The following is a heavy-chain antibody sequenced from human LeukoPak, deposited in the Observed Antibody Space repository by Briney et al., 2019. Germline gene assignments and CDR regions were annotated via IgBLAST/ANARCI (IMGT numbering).Heavy chain of an antibody. CDR2: ISYDGSNK. J-gene: IGHJ4*02. CDR3: EVWFGELLSPFDY. V-gene: IGHV3-30*03. CDR1: GFTFSSYG. D-gene: IGHD3-10*01. Sequence: GGSLRLSCAASGFTFSSYGMHWVHQAPDKGLEWVAVISYDGSNKYYADSVKGRITISRDNSKNTLYLQMNSLRAEDTAVYYCEVWFGELLSPFDYWGQGTLVTVSS.